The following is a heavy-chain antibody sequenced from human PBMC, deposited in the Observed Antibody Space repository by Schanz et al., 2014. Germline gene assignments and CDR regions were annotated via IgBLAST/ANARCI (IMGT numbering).Heavy chain of an antibody. D-gene: IGHD3-22*01. V-gene: IGHV3-23*01. CDR3: AKDRSWDYDSSGYFDY. J-gene: IGHJ4*02. Sequence: EVQLLESGGGLVQPGGSLRLSCAASGFTFSSYAMSWVRQAPGKGLEWVSAISGGGGTTYYTDSVKGRFTISRDNSKSTLYLQMNSLRAEDTAVYYCAKDRSWDYDSSGYFDYWGQGILVTVSS. CDR2: ISGGGGTT. CDR1: GFTFSSYA.